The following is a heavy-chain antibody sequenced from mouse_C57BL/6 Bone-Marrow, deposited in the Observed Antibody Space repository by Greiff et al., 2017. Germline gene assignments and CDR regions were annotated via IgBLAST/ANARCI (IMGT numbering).Heavy chain of an antibody. D-gene: IGHD1-1*01. CDR1: GYSITSGYY. V-gene: IGHV3-6*01. Sequence: DVHLVESGPGLVKPSQSLSLTCSVTGYSITSGYYWNWIRQFPGNKLVWMGYISYDGSNNYNPSLQNRIFITRDTSKNQFFLKLNSVTTEDAATYYCAREGVYYGSSYVAWCAYWGQGTLVTVSA. CDR2: ISYDGSN. CDR3: AREGVYYGSSYVAWCAY. J-gene: IGHJ3*01.